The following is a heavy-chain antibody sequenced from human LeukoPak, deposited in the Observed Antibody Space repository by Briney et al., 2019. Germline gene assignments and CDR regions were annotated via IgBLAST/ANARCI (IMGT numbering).Heavy chain of an antibody. V-gene: IGHV4-59*12. J-gene: IGHJ4*02. CDR3: ASGITANDY. CDR1: GGSISSYY. CDR2: IYYSGST. Sequence: SETLSLTCTVSGGSISSYYWSWIRQPPGKGPEWIGYIYYSGSTNYNPSLKSRVTISVDTSKNQFSLKLSSVTAADTAVYYCASGITANDYWGQGTLVTVSS. D-gene: IGHD1-20*01.